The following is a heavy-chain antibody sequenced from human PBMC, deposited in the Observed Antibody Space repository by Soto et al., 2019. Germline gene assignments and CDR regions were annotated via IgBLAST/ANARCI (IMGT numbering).Heavy chain of an antibody. CDR2: INAGNGNT. Sequence: QVQLVQSGAEVKKPGASVKVSCKASGYTFTSYAMHWVRQAPGQRLEWVGWINAGNGNTKYSQKFQGRVTITRDTSASTAYMELSSLRSEHTAVYYCARVKYYGSGSYYNARFGYWGQGTLVTVSS. V-gene: IGHV1-3*01. J-gene: IGHJ4*02. CDR3: ARVKYYGSGSYYNARFGY. CDR1: GYTFTSYA. D-gene: IGHD3-10*01.